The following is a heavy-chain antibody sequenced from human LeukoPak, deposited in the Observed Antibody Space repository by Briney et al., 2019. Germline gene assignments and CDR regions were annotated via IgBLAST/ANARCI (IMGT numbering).Heavy chain of an antibody. CDR1: GFTSSSYW. J-gene: IGHJ4*02. V-gene: IGHV3-7*05. D-gene: IGHD3-3*01. CDR2: IEQEGSEK. Sequence: GGSLRLSCAASGFTSSSYWMSWVRQAPGTGLEWVANIEQEGSEKNYVDSVKGRFTISRDNAKNTLYLQMNSLRAEDTAVYYCARRGRIFGVVIIGYFDYWGQGTLVTVSS. CDR3: ARRGRIFGVVIIGYFDY.